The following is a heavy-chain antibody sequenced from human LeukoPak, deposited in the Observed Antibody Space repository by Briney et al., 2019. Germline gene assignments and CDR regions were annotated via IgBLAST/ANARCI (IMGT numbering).Heavy chain of an antibody. J-gene: IGHJ4*02. CDR2: IYSGGST. D-gene: IGHD5-18*01. Sequence: GGSLRLSCAASGFTVSSNYMSWVRQAPGKGLEWVSVIYSGGSTYYADSVKGRFTISRDNSKNTLYLQMNSLRAEDTAVYYCARTDTNSYGGYYFDYWGQGTLVTVSS. V-gene: IGHV3-53*01. CDR1: GFTVSSNY. CDR3: ARTDTNSYGGYYFDY.